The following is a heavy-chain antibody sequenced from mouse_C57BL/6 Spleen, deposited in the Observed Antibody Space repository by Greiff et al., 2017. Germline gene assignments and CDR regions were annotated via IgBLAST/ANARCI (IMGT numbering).Heavy chain of an antibody. D-gene: IGHD1-1*01. CDR3: ARWVTTVVGPGFDY. CDR2: IYPGSGST. J-gene: IGHJ2*01. CDR1: GYTFTSYW. V-gene: IGHV1-55*01. Sequence: QVQLQQPGAELVKPGASVKMSCKASGYTFTSYWITWVKQRPGQGLEWIGDIYPGSGSTNYNEKFKSKATLTVDTSSSTAYMQLSSLTSEDSAVYYCARWVTTVVGPGFDYWGQGTTLTVSS.